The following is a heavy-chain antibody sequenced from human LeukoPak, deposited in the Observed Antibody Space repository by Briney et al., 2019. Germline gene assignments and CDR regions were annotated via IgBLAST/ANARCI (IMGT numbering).Heavy chain of an antibody. D-gene: IGHD4-23*01. V-gene: IGHV1-18*01. CDR1: GYTFTSYG. J-gene: IGHJ4*02. CDR2: ISAYNGDT. CDR3: AREPDYAGIDY. Sequence: GASVKVSCKASGYTFTSYGISWVRQAPGQGLEWMGWISAYNGDTNYAQKLQGRVTMTTDTSTSSAYMELRSLRSDDTAVYYCAREPDYAGIDYWGQGTLVTVSS.